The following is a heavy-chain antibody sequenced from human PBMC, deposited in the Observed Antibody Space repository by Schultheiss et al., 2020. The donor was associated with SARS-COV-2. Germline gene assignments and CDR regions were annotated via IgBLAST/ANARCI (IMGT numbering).Heavy chain of an antibody. CDR3: ARDLGYSYGGDLDY. CDR1: GFTFSNTW. J-gene: IGHJ4*02. V-gene: IGHV3-30*03. Sequence: GGSLRLSCAASGFTFSNTWMSWVRQAPGKGLEWVAVISYDGSNKYYADSVKGRFTISRDNSKNTLYLQMNSLRAEDTAVYYCARDLGYSYGGDLDYWGQGTLVTVSS. D-gene: IGHD5-18*01. CDR2: ISYDGSNK.